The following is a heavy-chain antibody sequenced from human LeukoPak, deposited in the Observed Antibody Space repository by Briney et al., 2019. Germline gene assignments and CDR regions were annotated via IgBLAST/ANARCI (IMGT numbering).Heavy chain of an antibody. J-gene: IGHJ4*02. Sequence: GASVKVSCKASGYTFTSYDINWVRQATGQGLEWMGWMNPNRGNTGYAQKFQARVTITSNSSISTDDVELSSLRSEDTAVYYWAGEVYDSSGYYPFDYWGQGTLVTVSS. CDR3: AGEVYDSSGYYPFDY. CDR2: MNPNRGNT. D-gene: IGHD3-22*01. V-gene: IGHV1-8*03. CDR1: GYTFTSYD.